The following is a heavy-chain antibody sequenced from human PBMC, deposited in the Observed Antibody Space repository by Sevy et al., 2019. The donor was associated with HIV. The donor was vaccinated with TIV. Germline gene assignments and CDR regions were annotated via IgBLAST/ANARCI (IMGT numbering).Heavy chain of an antibody. V-gene: IGHV1-24*01. D-gene: IGHD3-22*01. Sequence: ASVKVSCKVSGKTLTDISIHWVRQAPGKGLEWMVSFDPEDGETTYAQNFQDRVIVTEDTSTDTAYMELSSLRFEDTAVYYCVWTRDYFDNSASYFDYWGQGTLVTVSS. CDR2: FDPEDGET. CDR3: VWTRDYFDNSASYFDY. J-gene: IGHJ4*02. CDR1: GKTLTDIS.